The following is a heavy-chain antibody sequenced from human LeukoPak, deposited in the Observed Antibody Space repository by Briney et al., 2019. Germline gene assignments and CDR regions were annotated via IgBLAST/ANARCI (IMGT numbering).Heavy chain of an antibody. CDR2: INPNSGNT. D-gene: IGHD2-15*01. V-gene: IGHV1-8*03. CDR3: ATAKGVARDAFDI. CDR1: GYTFTGYY. J-gene: IGHJ3*02. Sequence: ASVKVSCKASGYTFTGYYMHWVRQAPAQGLEGMGWINPNSGNTGYAQKFQGRVTITRNTSISTAYMELSSLRSEDTAVYYCATAKGVARDAFDIWGQGAMVTVSS.